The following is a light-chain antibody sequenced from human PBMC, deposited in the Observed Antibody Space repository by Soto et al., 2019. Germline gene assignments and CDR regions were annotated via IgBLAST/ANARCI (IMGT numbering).Light chain of an antibody. J-gene: IGKJ4*01. CDR2: DTS. CDR1: QSFGDY. CDR3: KHRANWPLLV. V-gene: IGKV3-11*01. Sequence: EIVLTQSPATLSVYPGEGATLSCRASQSFGDYIAWYQQKPGQVPRLLISDTSTRATGVPARFRGGGSGAAFSLVISTVEPEDAAIYYCKHRANWPLLVFGGGTKVEIK.